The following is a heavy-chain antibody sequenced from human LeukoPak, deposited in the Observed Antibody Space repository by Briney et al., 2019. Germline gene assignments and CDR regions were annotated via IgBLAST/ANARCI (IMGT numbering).Heavy chain of an antibody. V-gene: IGHV3-48*03. CDR2: ITDSGKTK. J-gene: IGHJ4*02. D-gene: IGHD6-19*01. CDR1: GFTFSSYE. CDR3: ARDTSGWSLGH. Sequence: GGSLRLSCAASGFTFSSYEMNWVRQAPGKGLEWISYITDSGKTKSYEDSVKGRFTISRDNAKNSLFLQMNSLRVEDTAVYNCARDTSGWSLGHWGQGTRITVSA.